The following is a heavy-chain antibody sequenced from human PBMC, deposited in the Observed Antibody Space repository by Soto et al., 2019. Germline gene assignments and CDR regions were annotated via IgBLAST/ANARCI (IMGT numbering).Heavy chain of an antibody. J-gene: IGHJ6*02. V-gene: IGHV3-30-3*01. CDR2: ISYDGSNK. D-gene: IGHD4-17*01. CDR1: GFTFSSYA. Sequence: GGSLRLSCAASGFTFSSYAMHWVRQAPGKGLDWVAVISYDGSNKNYADSVKGRFTISRDNSKNTLYMQMNSLRGDDTAVYYCARDTTVNHDYGEYYGLDVWGQGTTVTVSS. CDR3: ARDTTVNHDYGEYYGLDV.